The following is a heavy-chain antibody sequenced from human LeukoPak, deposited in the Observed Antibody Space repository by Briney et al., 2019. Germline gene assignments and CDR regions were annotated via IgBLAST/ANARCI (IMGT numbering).Heavy chain of an antibody. J-gene: IGHJ4*02. CDR1: GIAFSTYA. D-gene: IGHD5-18*01. Sequence: PGGSLRLSCEASGIAFSTYAMSWVRQAPGKGLEWVSVVSESGEITHYADSVKGRFTISRDNSKNTVYLQMNSLRAEDSAVYYCAKDTAQGYTYGTIEQDYWGQGTRVTVSS. V-gene: IGHV3-23*01. CDR2: VSESGEIT. CDR3: AKDTAQGYTYGTIEQDY.